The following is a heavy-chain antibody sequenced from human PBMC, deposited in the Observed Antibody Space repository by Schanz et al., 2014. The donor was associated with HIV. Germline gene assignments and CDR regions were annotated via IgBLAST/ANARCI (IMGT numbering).Heavy chain of an antibody. J-gene: IGHJ6*02. CDR2: IYYSGST. Sequence: VQLVESGGGLVQPGRSLRLSCAASGFIFDDYAMHWARQAPGKGLEWIGYIYYSGSTYYNPSLKSRVTISVDTSKRQFSLKLNSVTAADTAIYYCARGGRFCGYDFPPHYYYGMDVWGQGTTVTVSS. V-gene: IGHV4-31*02. CDR1: GFIFDDYA. CDR3: ARGGRFCGYDFPPHYYYGMDV. D-gene: IGHD5-12*01.